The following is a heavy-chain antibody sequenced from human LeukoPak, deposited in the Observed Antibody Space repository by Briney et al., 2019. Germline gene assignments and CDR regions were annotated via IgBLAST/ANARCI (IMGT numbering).Heavy chain of an antibody. V-gene: IGHV4-61*01. Sequence: PSETLSLTCTVSGGSVSSGSYYWSWIRQPPGKGLEWIGYIYYSGSTNYNPSLKSRVTISVDTSKNQFSLKLSSVTAVDTAVYYCARDTNDSSGYPHWGQGTLVTVSS. CDR3: ARDTNDSSGYPH. J-gene: IGHJ1*01. CDR2: IYYSGST. CDR1: GGSVSSGSYY. D-gene: IGHD3-22*01.